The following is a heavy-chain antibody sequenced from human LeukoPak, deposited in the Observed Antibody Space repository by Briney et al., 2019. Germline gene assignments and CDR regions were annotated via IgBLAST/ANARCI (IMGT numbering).Heavy chain of an antibody. CDR1: GFTISNYN. Sequence: PGGSLRLSCAASGFTISNYNMNWVRQPPGKGLEWVSYIGSSISSLIYYADSVKGRFTISRDNAKNSLYLQMNSLRAEDTAIYYCARVSTIEVRHWGQGTLVTVSS. D-gene: IGHD6-19*01. V-gene: IGHV3-48*01. CDR3: ARVSTIEVRH. CDR2: IGSSISSLI. J-gene: IGHJ4*02.